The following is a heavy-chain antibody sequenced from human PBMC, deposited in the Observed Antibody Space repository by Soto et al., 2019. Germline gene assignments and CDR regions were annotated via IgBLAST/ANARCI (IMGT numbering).Heavy chain of an antibody. V-gene: IGHV3-23*01. D-gene: IGHD3-16*01. CDR1: GFTFSSYA. CDR3: VKFFGTRLESFDY. CDR2: ISGSGGST. Sequence: PGGSLRLSCAASGFTFSSYAMSWVRQAPGKGLEWVSAISGSGGSTYYADSVKGRFTISRDNSKNTLYMQMNSLRAEETAVYYWVKFFGTRLESFDYWGQGTLVTVSS. J-gene: IGHJ4*02.